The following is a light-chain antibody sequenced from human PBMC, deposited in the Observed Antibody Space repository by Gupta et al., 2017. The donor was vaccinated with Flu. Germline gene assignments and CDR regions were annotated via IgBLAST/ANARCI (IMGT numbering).Light chain of an antibody. Sequence: QPVLSQPPSASATPGQTVTISCSGSSSNIGTNYVYWYQQFPGTAPKVLVYQNNQRPSGVPDRFSGSKSGTSASLAISGLRGEDEADYYCAAWDDSMRGVFGGGTKLTVL. V-gene: IGLV1-47*01. CDR3: AAWDDSMRGV. CDR2: QNN. CDR1: SSNIGTNY. J-gene: IGLJ3*02.